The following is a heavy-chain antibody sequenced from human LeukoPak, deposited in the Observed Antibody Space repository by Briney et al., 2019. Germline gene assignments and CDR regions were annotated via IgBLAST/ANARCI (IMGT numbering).Heavy chain of an antibody. J-gene: IGHJ4*02. CDR2: ISSSSSYI. V-gene: IGHV3-21*01. Sequence: PGGSLRLSCAASGFTFSSCSMNWVRQAPGKGLEWVSSISSSSSYIYYADTVKGRFTISRDNAKNSLYLQMNSLRAEDTAVYYCARKNSSGWYVDYWGQGTLVTVSS. D-gene: IGHD6-19*01. CDR1: GFTFSSCS. CDR3: ARKNSSGWYVDY.